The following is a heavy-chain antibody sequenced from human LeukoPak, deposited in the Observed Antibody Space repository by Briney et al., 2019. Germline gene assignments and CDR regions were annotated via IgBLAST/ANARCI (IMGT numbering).Heavy chain of an antibody. CDR3: AKPTTVTTISADAFDI. CDR1: GFTFSDYT. D-gene: IGHD4-17*01. J-gene: IGHJ3*02. CDR2: ISSGGTYK. Sequence: GGSLRLSCAASGFTFSDYTMNWVRQAPGKGLEWVSSISSGGTYKYYADSVKGRFTISRDNAQNSLYLQMNSLRAEDSSVYYCAKPTTVTTISADAFDIWGQGTMVTVSS. V-gene: IGHV3-21*01.